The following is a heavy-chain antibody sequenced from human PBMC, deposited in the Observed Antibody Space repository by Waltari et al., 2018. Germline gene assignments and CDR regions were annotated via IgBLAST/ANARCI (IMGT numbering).Heavy chain of an antibody. V-gene: IGHV3-21*01. CDR3: AGSTPGPYYYYMDV. D-gene: IGHD7-27*01. Sequence: EVQLVESGGGLVKPGGSLRLSCAASGFTFSSYSMNWVRQAPGKGLEWVSSISSSSSYIYYADSVKGRFTISRDNAKNSLYLQMNSLRAEDTAVYYCAGSTPGPYYYYMDVWGKGTTVTVSS. J-gene: IGHJ6*03. CDR2: ISSSSSYI. CDR1: GFTFSSYS.